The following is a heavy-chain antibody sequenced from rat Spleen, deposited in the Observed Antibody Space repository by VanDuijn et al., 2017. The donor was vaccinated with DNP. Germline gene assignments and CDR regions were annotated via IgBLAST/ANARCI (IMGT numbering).Heavy chain of an antibody. Sequence: EVQLVESGGGLVQPGRSLKLSCVASGFTFSDFNMAWVRQAPKKGLEWVATINYDGSTTNYRDSVKGRITVSRDNAKSTLYLQMDSLRSEDTATYYCARPDYWGQGVMVTVSS. J-gene: IGHJ2*01. CDR1: GFTFSDFN. CDR3: ARPDY. CDR2: INYDGSTT. V-gene: IGHV5-7*01.